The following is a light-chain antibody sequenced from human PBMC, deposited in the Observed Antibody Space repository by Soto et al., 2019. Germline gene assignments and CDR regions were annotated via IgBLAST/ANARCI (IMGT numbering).Light chain of an antibody. Sequence: QSVLTQPPWASGTPGQRVTISCSGSSSNIGSNPVNWYQQLPGTAPKILIYSNNQRPSGVPDRFSGSKSGTSASLAISGLQSEDDADYYCAAWDGSLNGYVFGTGTKLTVL. CDR3: AAWDGSLNGYV. CDR1: SSNIGSNP. CDR2: SNN. J-gene: IGLJ1*01. V-gene: IGLV1-44*01.